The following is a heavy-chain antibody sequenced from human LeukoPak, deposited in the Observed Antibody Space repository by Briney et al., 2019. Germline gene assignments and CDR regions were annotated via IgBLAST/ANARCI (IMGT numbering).Heavy chain of an antibody. J-gene: IGHJ4*02. V-gene: IGHV3-23*01. CDR3: ARRDIVVIVSASDY. D-gene: IGHD2-15*01. CDR2: ITASGDRT. CDR1: GFTFSDYV. Sequence: GGSLRLSCAASGFTFSDYVMIWVRQAPGKGLEWVSGITASGDRTYYADSVQGRFTMSRDNSKNTVYLQMNSLRVDDTAVYYCARRDIVVIVSASDYWGQGTLVTVSS.